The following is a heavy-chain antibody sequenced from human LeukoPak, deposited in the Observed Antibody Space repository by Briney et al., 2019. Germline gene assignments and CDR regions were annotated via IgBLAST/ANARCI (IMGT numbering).Heavy chain of an antibody. CDR3: AKAWTDYWYFDL. V-gene: IGHV3-23*01. D-gene: IGHD3/OR15-3a*01. CDR2: IGVGGSNT. Sequence: GRSLRPSCAVSGFTFSSYAMTWVRQAPGKGLEWVSAIGVGGSNTFSADSVKGRFTISRDNSKNTLYLQVNSLRAEDTAVYYCAKAWTDYWYFDLWGRGTLVTVSS. CDR1: GFTFSSYA. J-gene: IGHJ2*01.